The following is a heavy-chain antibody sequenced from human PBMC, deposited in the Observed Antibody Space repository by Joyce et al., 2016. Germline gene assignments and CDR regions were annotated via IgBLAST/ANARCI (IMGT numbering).Heavy chain of an antibody. D-gene: IGHD6-25*01. V-gene: IGHV3-30*18. J-gene: IGHJ4*02. Sequence: QAQLVESGGGVVKPGRSLRLSCAVSGFTFRSYGMHWVRQAPGKGREWVADISNDGKNKNYADSVKGRFTVSRDNSKKILSLQMNSLRPEDTAVYYCAKDRETSAVLDFWGQGTPVTVSS. CDR1: GFTFRSYG. CDR2: ISNDGKNK. CDR3: AKDRETSAVLDF.